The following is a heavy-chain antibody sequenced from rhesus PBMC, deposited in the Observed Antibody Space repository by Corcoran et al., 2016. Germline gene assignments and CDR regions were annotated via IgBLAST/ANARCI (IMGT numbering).Heavy chain of an antibody. J-gene: IGHJ5-1*01. Sequence: QVTLKESGPALVKPTQTLTLTCTFSGFSLSTSGMRVSWIRQPPGKALEWLARIDWDDDKYTTTSLKRRLTISKDTSTNQIVLTMNNMDPVDTATYYCARMGNWNLFLFDVWGPGVLVTVSS. CDR2: IDWDDDK. V-gene: IGHV2S2*01. D-gene: IGHD1-26*01. CDR1: GFSLSTSGMR. CDR3: ARMGNWNLFLFDV.